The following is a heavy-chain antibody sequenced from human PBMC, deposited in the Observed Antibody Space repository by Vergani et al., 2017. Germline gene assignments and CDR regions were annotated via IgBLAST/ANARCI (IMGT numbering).Heavy chain of an antibody. CDR3: ARDGWELLDYLSYMHF. CDR1: GFTFSNYW. CDR2: INSDGDST. Sequence: EVQLVESGGGLVQPGGSLRLSCTASGFTFSNYWMQWVRQAPGKGLMWVSRINSDGDSTSYADSVKGRFTISRDNAKNTLYLQMDSLRAEDTAVYYCARDGWELLDYLSYMHFLRKGTTVTV. J-gene: IGHJ6*03. V-gene: IGHV3-74*01. D-gene: IGHD1-26*01.